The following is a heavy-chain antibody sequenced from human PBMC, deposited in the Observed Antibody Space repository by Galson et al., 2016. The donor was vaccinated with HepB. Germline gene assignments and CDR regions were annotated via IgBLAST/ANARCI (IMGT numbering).Heavy chain of an antibody. D-gene: IGHD1-26*01. CDR2: ITGSGGAT. J-gene: IGHJ5*01. V-gene: IGHV3-23*01. Sequence: SLRLSCAASGFSFSSSGMSWVRQSPGRGLEWLSGITGSGGATHYADSVKGRFTISRDNSKNTVYLQMSSLRAEDTATYYCAKASGYSNTWLNSWGQGTLVTVSS. CDR3: AKASGYSNTWLNS. CDR1: GFSFSSSG.